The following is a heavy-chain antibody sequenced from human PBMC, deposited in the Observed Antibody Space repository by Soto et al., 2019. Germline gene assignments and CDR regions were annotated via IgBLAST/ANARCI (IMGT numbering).Heavy chain of an antibody. CDR1: GGTFSSYA. CDR3: ARDWDIVVVPAAVSYCYYGMDV. V-gene: IGHV1-69*01. D-gene: IGHD2-2*01. J-gene: IGHJ6*02. Sequence: QVQLVQSGAEVKKPGSSVKVSCKASGGTFSSYAISWVRQAPGQGLEWMGGIIPIFGTANYAQKFQGRVTITADESTSTAYMELSSLRSEDTAVYYCARDWDIVVVPAAVSYCYYGMDVWGQGTTVTVSS. CDR2: IIPIFGTA.